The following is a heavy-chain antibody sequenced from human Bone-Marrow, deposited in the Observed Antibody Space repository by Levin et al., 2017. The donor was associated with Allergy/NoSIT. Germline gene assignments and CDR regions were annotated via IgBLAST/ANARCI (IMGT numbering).Heavy chain of an antibody. CDR2: LWFDGSHE. J-gene: IGHJ4*02. CDR1: GFTFASYG. CDR3: AREYSDYYFDY. Sequence: PGGSLRLSCTASGFTFASYGVHWVRQAPGKGLEWVAGLWFDGSHENYADSVRGRFTVSRDNSRRTLYLQLNSLRAEDTAVYYCAREYSDYYFDYWGQGTLVTVSS. D-gene: IGHD4-11*01. V-gene: IGHV3-33*01.